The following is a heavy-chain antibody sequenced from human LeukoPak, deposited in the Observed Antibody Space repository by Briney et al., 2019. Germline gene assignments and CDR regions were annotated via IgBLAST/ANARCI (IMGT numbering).Heavy chain of an antibody. CDR1: GFTFSSYW. V-gene: IGHV3-7*03. J-gene: IGHJ4*02. D-gene: IGHD2-15*01. CDR2: IKQDGSEK. CDR3: AKTGDIVVVVAATGFDY. Sequence: GGSLRLSCAASGFTFSSYWMSWVRQAPGKGLEWVANIKQDGSEKYYVDSVKGRFTISRDNSKNTLYLQMNSLRAEDTAVYYCAKTGDIVVVVAATGFDYWGQGTLVTVSS.